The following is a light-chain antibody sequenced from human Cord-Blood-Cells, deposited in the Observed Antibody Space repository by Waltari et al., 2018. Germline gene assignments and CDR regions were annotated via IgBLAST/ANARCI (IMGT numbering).Light chain of an antibody. V-gene: IGLV2-8*01. Sequence: QSALTQPPSASGSPGQSVTIYCTGTSSDVGGYNYVSWYQQHPGKAPKLMIYEGSKRPSGVPERFAGSKSGNTASLTVSGLQAEDEADYYCSSYAGSNNFVFGTGTKVTVL. J-gene: IGLJ1*01. CDR1: SSDVGGYNY. CDR3: SSYAGSNNFV. CDR2: EGS.